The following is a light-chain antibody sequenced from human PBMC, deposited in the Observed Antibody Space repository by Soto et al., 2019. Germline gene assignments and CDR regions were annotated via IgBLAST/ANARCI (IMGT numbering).Light chain of an antibody. CDR2: SKN. CDR3: AASDDSLNGYV. CDR1: SSNIGSNT. J-gene: IGLJ1*01. V-gene: IGLV1-44*01. Sequence: QSVLTQPPSASGTPGQRVTISCYVSSSNIGSNTVNWYQQLPGTAPKLLIYSKNQRPSGVPDRFSGSKSGTSASLAISGLQSQDEADYHCAASDDSLNGYVFGTGTKLTVL.